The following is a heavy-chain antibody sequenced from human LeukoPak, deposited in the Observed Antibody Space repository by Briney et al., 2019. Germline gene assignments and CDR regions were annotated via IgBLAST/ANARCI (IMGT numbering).Heavy chain of an antibody. CDR3: ARDMEYSSSSGGY. V-gene: IGHV4-59*12. J-gene: IGHJ4*02. CDR1: GGSISSYY. D-gene: IGHD6-6*01. CDR2: IYYSGST. Sequence: PSETLSLTCTVSGGSISSYYWSWIRQPPGKGLEWIGYIYYSGSTNYNPSLKSRVTISVDTSKNQFSLKLSSVTAADTAVYYCARDMEYSSSSGGYWGQGTLVTVSS.